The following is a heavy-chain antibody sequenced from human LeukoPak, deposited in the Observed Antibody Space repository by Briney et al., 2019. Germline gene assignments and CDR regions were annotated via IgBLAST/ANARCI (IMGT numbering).Heavy chain of an antibody. CDR3: ARVGARSGTYQAFDY. Sequence: GGSLRLSCAASGFTFSSYWMSWVRQAPEKGLEWVANIKQDGSEKYYVDSVKGRFTISRDNAKNSLYLQMNSLRAEDTAVYYCARVGARSGTYQAFDYWGQGTLVTVSS. D-gene: IGHD3-10*01. CDR2: IKQDGSEK. V-gene: IGHV3-7*04. CDR1: GFTFSSYW. J-gene: IGHJ4*02.